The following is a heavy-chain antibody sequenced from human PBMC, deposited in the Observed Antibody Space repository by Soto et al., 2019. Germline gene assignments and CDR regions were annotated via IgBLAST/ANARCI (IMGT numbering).Heavy chain of an antibody. CDR2: ISGTGFST. CDR3: AKVIVVVTADRGRYFQH. CDR1: GFTFSSYA. Sequence: GGSLRLSCAASGFTFSSYAMNWVRQAPGKGQEWVSAISGTGFSTYYTDSVKGRFTISRDNSKNTLYLQMNSLRAEDTAVYYCAKVIVVVTADRGRYFQHWGQGTLVTVSS. V-gene: IGHV3-23*01. D-gene: IGHD2-21*02. J-gene: IGHJ1*01.